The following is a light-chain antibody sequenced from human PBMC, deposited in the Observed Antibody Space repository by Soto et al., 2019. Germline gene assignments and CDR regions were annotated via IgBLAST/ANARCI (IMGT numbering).Light chain of an antibody. J-gene: IGKJ4*01. CDR1: RNINRK. CDR2: GAS. Sequence: EIGRTQSPATLSVSPGERATLSCRASRNINRKLAWYQQKPGQAPRLLISGASTRATGIPARFSGSGSGTEFTLTISSLQSEDFAGYYCQQYYEYPPLIFGGGTQVDIK. V-gene: IGKV3-15*01. CDR3: QQYYEYPPLI.